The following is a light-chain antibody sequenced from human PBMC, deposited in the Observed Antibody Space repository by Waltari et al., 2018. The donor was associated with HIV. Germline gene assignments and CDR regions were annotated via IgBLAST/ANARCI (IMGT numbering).Light chain of an antibody. V-gene: IGLV2-23*02. CDR2: DVS. Sequence: QSALTQPASVSGSPGQSITISCTGTSSDVGSYNLVSWYQQHPGKAPKLVICDVSKRPSGVSNRFSGSKSGNTASLTISGLQAEDEADYYCCSYAGSSSYVVGTGTKVTVL. CDR1: SSDVGSYNL. J-gene: IGLJ1*01. CDR3: CSYAGSSSYV.